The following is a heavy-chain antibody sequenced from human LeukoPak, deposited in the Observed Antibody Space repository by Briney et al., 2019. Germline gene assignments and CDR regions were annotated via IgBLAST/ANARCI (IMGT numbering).Heavy chain of an antibody. J-gene: IGHJ4*02. D-gene: IGHD3-16*02. Sequence: GGSLRLSCAASGFTFSNFGMHWVRQAPGKGLEWVAFIRYEGSNKYYGDSVKGRFTISRDNSKNTLYLQMNSLRAEDTAVYYCAKDSAMITFGGVIVILDYWGQGTLVTVSS. V-gene: IGHV3-30*02. CDR1: GFTFSNFG. CDR3: AKDSAMITFGGVIVILDY. CDR2: IRYEGSNK.